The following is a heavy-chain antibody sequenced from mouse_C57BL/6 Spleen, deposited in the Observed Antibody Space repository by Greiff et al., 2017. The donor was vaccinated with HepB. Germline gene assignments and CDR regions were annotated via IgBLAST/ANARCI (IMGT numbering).Heavy chain of an antibody. CDR1: GFTFSSYA. CDR3: TREGSNYERDFDY. D-gene: IGHD2-5*01. V-gene: IGHV5-9-1*02. Sequence: EVQLQESGEGLVKPGGSLKLSCAASGFTFSSYAMSWVRQTPEKRLEWVAYISSGGDYIYYADTVKGRFTISRDNARNTLYLQMSSLKSEDTAMYYCTREGSNYERDFDYWGQGTTLTVSS. J-gene: IGHJ2*01. CDR2: ISSGGDYI.